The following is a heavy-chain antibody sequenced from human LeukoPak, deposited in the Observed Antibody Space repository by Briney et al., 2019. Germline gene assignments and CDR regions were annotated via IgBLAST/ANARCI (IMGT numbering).Heavy chain of an antibody. CDR1: GGSISSYY. J-gene: IGHJ3*02. CDR2: IYYSGST. CDR3: ARWGYCNGGSCYAAFDI. V-gene: IGHV4-59*01. Sequence: SETLSLTXTVSGGSISSYYWSWIRQPPGKGLEWIGYIYYSGSTNYNPSLKSRVTISVDTSKNQFSLKLSSVTAADTAVYYCARWGYCNGGSCYAAFDIWGQGTMVTVSS. D-gene: IGHD2-15*01.